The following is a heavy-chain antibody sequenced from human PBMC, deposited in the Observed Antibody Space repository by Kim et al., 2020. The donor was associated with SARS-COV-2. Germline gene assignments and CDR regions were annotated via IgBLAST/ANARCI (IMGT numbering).Heavy chain of an antibody. CDR1: GFTFSGSA. J-gene: IGHJ4*02. D-gene: IGHD4-17*01. CDR3: TREAEYGDYVEDYFDY. CDR2: IRSKANSYAT. V-gene: IGHV3-73*01. Sequence: GGSLRLSCAASGFTFSGSAMHWVRQASGKGLEWVGRIRSKANSYATAYAASVKGRFTISRDDSKNTAYLQMNSLKTEDTAVYYCTREAEYGDYVEDYFDYWGQGTLVTVSS.